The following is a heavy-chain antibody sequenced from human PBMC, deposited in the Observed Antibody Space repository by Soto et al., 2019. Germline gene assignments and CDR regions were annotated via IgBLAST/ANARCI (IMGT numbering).Heavy chain of an antibody. CDR1: GGSISSYY. Sequence: SETLSLTCTVSGGSISSYYWSWIRQPPGKGLEWIGYIYYSGSTNYNPSLKSRVTISVDTSKNQFSLKLSSVTAADTAVYYCGRDRGMYYDFWSGSLGYYYYGMDVWGQGTTVT. V-gene: IGHV4-59*01. CDR3: GRDRGMYYDFWSGSLGYYYYGMDV. J-gene: IGHJ6*02. D-gene: IGHD3-3*01. CDR2: IYYSGST.